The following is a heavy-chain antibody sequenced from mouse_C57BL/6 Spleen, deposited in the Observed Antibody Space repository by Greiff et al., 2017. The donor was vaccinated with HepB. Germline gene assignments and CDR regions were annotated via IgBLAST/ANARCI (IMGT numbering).Heavy chain of an antibody. J-gene: IGHJ4*01. Sequence: VHVQQSGPELVKPGASVKMSCKASGYTFTDYNMHWVKQSPGKSLEWIGYINPNNGGTSYNQKFKGKATLTVNKSSSTAYMELRSLTSEDSAVYYCARGDYYAMDYWGQGTSVTVSS. CDR2: INPNNGGT. V-gene: IGHV1-22*01. CDR1: GYTFTDYN. CDR3: ARGDYYAMDY.